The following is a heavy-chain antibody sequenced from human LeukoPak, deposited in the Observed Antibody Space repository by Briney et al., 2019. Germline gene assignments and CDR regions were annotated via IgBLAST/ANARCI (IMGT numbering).Heavy chain of an antibody. V-gene: IGHV3-74*01. J-gene: IGHJ4*02. CDR1: GFSLSGHW. D-gene: IGHD6-6*01. Sequence: PGGSLRLSCIASGFSLSGHWMHWARQLPGKGLVWVSRIRPTGSKTSYADSVKGRFTVSRDNAKNTLYLQVNNLRAEDTAVYYCARGPNSNWSGLDFWGQGTLLTVSS. CDR3: ARGPNSNWSGLDF. CDR2: IRPTGSKT.